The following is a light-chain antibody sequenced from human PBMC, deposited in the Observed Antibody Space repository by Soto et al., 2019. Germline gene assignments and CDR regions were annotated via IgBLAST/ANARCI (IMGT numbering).Light chain of an antibody. Sequence: QSALTQPPSASGSPGQSVTISCTGTSSDVGGYNYVAWFQQHPGKAPKLMIYEVTKRPSGVPDRFSGSKSGNTASLTVSGLQAEDEADYYCGSHAGSSTYVFGTGTKVTVL. V-gene: IGLV2-8*01. J-gene: IGLJ1*01. CDR3: GSHAGSSTYV. CDR2: EVT. CDR1: SSDVGGYNY.